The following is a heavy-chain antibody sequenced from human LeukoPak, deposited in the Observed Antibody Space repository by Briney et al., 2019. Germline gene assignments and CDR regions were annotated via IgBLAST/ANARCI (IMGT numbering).Heavy chain of an antibody. V-gene: IGHV4-34*01. CDR1: GESFSGYY. D-gene: IGHD3-10*01. CDR3: ARQGLGGSGSYYMDV. J-gene: IGHJ6*03. CDR2: INHSGST. Sequence: SETLSLTCAVYGESFSGYYWSWIRQPPGKGLEWIGEINHSGSTNYNPSLKSRVTISVDTSKNQFSLKLSSVTAADTAVYYCARQGLGGSGSYYMDVWGKGTTVTVSS.